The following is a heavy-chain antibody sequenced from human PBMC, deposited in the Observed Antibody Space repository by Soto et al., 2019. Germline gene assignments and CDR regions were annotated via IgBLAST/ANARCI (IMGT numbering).Heavy chain of an antibody. CDR1: GDMFRNSA. CDR3: ARARLSNGDPNIYFYYGLDV. D-gene: IGHD6-6*01. V-gene: IGHV1-69*06. CDR2: IIPLFGKG. J-gene: IGHJ6*02. Sequence: ASVQVSCKASGDMFRNSAFTWVRQAPGQGLEWMGVIIPLFGKGNDAQKFQGRVTFTADKSTSTLYMELTSLRSDDTAVYFCARARLSNGDPNIYFYYGLDVWGQGTTVTVSS.